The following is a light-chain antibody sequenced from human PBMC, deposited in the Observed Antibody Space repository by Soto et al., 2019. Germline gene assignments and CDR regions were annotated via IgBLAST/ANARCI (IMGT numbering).Light chain of an antibody. CDR3: QKYDTAPLA. J-gene: IGKJ4*01. CDR1: QGIASY. V-gene: IGKV1-27*01. CDR2: ATY. Sequence: DVQMTQSPSSLSAFVEDIVTITCRASQGIASYLAWFQQKPGNVPKLLIYATYTLQSGVSSRYSDSGSGKDFTLTISSLKPKDVETNYCQKYDTAPLAFGGGTNVEIK.